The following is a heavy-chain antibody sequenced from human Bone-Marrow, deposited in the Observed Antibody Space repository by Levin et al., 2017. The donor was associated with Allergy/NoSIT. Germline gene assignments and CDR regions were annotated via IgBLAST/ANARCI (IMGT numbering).Heavy chain of an antibody. Sequence: ASVKVSCKASGYTFTSYAMNWVRQAPGQGLEWMGWINTNTGNPTYAQGFTGRFVFSLDTSVSTAYLQISSLKAEDTAVYYCARTYSNYVAFNWFDPWGQGTLVTVSS. CDR1: GYTFTSYA. CDR3: ARTYSNYVAFNWFDP. D-gene: IGHD4-11*01. V-gene: IGHV7-4-1*02. CDR2: INTNTGNP. J-gene: IGHJ5*02.